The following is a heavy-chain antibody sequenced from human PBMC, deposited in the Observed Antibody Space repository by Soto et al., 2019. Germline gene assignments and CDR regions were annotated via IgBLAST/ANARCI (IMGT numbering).Heavy chain of an antibody. D-gene: IGHD1-7*01. V-gene: IGHV3-23*01. CDR2: MSGSSSTT. CDR1: GLTSSNYA. Sequence: LRLSCATSGLTSSNYAMSWVRQAPGGGLEWVSSMSGSSSTTYYADSVKGRFTISRDRSKNTLYLQMSSLRAEDTALYYCAKNQERELPRVIDFWGQGTLVTVSS. J-gene: IGHJ4*02. CDR3: AKNQERELPRVIDF.